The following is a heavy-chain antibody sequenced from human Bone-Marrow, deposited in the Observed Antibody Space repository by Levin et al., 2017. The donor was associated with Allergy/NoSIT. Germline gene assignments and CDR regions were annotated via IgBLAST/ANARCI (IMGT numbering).Heavy chain of an antibody. CDR3: AKQIRSCTGGKCYSGYYGMDV. D-gene: IGHD2-15*01. CDR1: GESLNRYF. Sequence: SQTLSLTCAVDGESLNRYFWSWIRQPPGKGLEWIGEINRDAVTNYYPSLKSRVTISVDKSKNQFSLKLNSVTAADTAVYYCAKQIRSCTGGKCYSGYYGMDVWGQGTTVTVSS. CDR2: INRDAVT. J-gene: IGHJ6*02. V-gene: IGHV4-34*01.